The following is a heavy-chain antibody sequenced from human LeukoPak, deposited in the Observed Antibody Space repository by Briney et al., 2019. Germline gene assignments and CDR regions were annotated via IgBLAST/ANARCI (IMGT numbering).Heavy chain of an antibody. J-gene: IGHJ3*02. CDR3: ARSAVPAYPDAFDI. D-gene: IGHD2-2*01. CDR2: INPNSGGT. Sequence: ASVKVSCKASGYTFTGYYMHWVRQAPGQGLEWMGRINPNSGGTNYAQKFQGRVTMTRDTSISTAYMELSRLRSDDTAVYYCARSAVPAYPDAFDIWGQGTVVTVSS. CDR1: GYTFTGYY. V-gene: IGHV1-2*06.